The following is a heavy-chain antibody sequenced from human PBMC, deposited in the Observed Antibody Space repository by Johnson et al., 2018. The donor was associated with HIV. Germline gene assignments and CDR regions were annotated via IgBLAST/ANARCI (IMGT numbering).Heavy chain of an antibody. CDR3: AKDLRSGNRREAFDI. Sequence: VQLVESGGDLVQPGGSLRPSRAASGFTVSSNSISWVLQAPGKVLEWVSVIFTFCYVSYAVSVNCRFNISRDNSKNTQYLQMNSLRAEDTAVYYCAKDLRSGNRREAFDIWGQGTMVTVSS. V-gene: IGHV3-66*01. CDR2: IFTFCYV. CDR1: GFTVSSNS. D-gene: IGHD1-14*01. J-gene: IGHJ3*02.